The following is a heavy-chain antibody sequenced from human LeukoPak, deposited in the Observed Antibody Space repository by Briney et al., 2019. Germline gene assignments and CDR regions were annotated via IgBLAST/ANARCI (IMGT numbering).Heavy chain of an antibody. Sequence: GASVKVSCKASGYTFTSYDINWVRQATGQGLEWMGWMNPNSGNTGYAQKFQGRVTMTRNTSISTAYMELSSLRSEDTAVYYCARVVAGTVYYYYYYMDVWGKGTTVTVSS. CDR1: GYTFTSYD. J-gene: IGHJ6*03. CDR2: MNPNSGNT. V-gene: IGHV1-8*01. D-gene: IGHD6-19*01. CDR3: ARVVAGTVYYYYYYMDV.